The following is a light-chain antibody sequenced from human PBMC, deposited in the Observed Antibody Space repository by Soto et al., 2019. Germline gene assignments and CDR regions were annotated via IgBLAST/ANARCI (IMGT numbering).Light chain of an antibody. CDR2: GDN. J-gene: IGLJ3*02. V-gene: IGLV1-40*01. CDR1: SSNIGADSA. Sequence: QSVLTQPPSVSGAPGQRVIISCTGSSSNIGADSAVHWYQQLPGKAPKLLIYGDNNRPSGVPDRFSGSKSGPSASLAITGLQAEDEADYYCQSYDTSLSGRVFGGGTKLTVL. CDR3: QSYDTSLSGRV.